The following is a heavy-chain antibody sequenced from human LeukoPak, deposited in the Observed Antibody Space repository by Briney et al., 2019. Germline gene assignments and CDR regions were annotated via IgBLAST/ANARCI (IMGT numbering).Heavy chain of an antibody. CDR1: GFSVSDYS. J-gene: IGHJ4*02. Sequence: AGGSLRLSCAASGFSVSDYSISWIRQSPGKGPEWISYVMSGRGSTNYADSVKGRLTISRDNAKNSVALQLDGLRADDTAVYFCTRERRGSYYAFESWGQGTLVTVSS. D-gene: IGHD3-16*01. V-gene: IGHV3-11*05. CDR2: VMSGRGST. CDR3: TRERRGSYYAFES.